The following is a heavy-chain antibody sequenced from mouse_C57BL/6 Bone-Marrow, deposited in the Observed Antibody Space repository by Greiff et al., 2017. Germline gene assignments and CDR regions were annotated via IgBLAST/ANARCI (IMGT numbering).Heavy chain of an antibody. CDR3: TKKECPYDRFAY. V-gene: IGHV1-5*01. J-gene: IGHJ3*01. CDR1: GYTFTSYW. D-gene: IGHD2-12*01. Sequence: EVQVVESGTVLARPGASVKMSCKTSGYTFTSYWMHWVKQRPGQGLEWIGAIYPGNSDTSYNQKFKGKAKLTAVTSASTAYMELSSLTNEDSAVYYCTKKECPYDRFAYWGQGTLVTVSA. CDR2: IYPGNSDT.